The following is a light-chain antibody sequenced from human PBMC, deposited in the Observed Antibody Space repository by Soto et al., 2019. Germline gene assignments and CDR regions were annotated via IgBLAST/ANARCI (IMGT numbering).Light chain of an antibody. CDR1: SSDVGGYNY. CDR2: DVS. J-gene: IGLJ2*01. CDR3: CSYAGSPHVL. Sequence: QSALTQPRSVSGSPGQSVTISCTGTSSDVGGYNYVSWYQQHPGKAPKLMIYDVSKRPSGVPDRFSGSKSGNTASLTISGLQAEDEADYDCCSYAGSPHVLFGGGPKLTVL. V-gene: IGLV2-11*01.